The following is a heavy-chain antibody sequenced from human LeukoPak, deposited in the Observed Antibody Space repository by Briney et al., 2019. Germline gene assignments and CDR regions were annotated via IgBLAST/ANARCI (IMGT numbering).Heavy chain of an antibody. D-gene: IGHD3-22*01. CDR2: FSYSGST. Sequence: SETLSLTCTLSGGSITSDYWSWIRQSPGKGLEWIGYFSYSGSTHYSPSLTSRVAISVDTPKNQFSLKLSSVTAADTAVYYCARPPADSSGYYDYWGQGTLVTVSS. CDR3: ARPPADSSGYYDY. V-gene: IGHV4-59*12. CDR1: GGSITSDY. J-gene: IGHJ4*02.